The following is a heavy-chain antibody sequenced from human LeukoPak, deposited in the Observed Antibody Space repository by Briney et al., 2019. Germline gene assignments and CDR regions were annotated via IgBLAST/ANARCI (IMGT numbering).Heavy chain of an antibody. Sequence: SETLSLTCTVSGGSISSGDYYWSWIRQPPGKGLEWIGYIYYSGSTYYNPSLKSRVTISVDTSKNQFSLKLSSVTAADTAVYYCARRGVPAELNEYFQHWGQGTLVTVSS. D-gene: IGHD2-2*01. V-gene: IGHV4-30-4*01. J-gene: IGHJ1*01. CDR2: IYYSGST. CDR3: ARRGVPAELNEYFQH. CDR1: GGSISSGDYY.